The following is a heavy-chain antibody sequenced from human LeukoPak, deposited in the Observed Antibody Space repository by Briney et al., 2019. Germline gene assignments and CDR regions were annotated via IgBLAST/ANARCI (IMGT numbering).Heavy chain of an antibody. V-gene: IGHV3-30*18. CDR3: AKDRGYGSGGADY. Sequence: PGGSLRLSCAASGFTFSSYGMHRVRQAPGKGLEWVAVISYDGSNKYYADSVKGRFTISRDNSKNTLYLQMNSLRAEDTAVYYCAKDRGYGSGGADYWGQGTLVTVSS. CDR1: GFTFSSYG. J-gene: IGHJ4*02. CDR2: ISYDGSNK. D-gene: IGHD3-10*01.